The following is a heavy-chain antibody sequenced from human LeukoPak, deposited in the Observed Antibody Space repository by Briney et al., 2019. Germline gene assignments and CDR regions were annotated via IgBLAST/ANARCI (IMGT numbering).Heavy chain of an antibody. Sequence: PGRSLRLSCAASGFTFSSHAMHWVRQAPGKGLEWVALISYDGSNKYYADSVKGRFTISRDNSKNTLYVQMNFLRAEDTAVYYCARDGDSGSYYDYNWFDPWGQGTLVTVSS. D-gene: IGHD1-26*01. CDR1: GFTFSSHA. J-gene: IGHJ5*02. CDR3: ARDGDSGSYYDYNWFDP. CDR2: ISYDGSNK. V-gene: IGHV3-30*04.